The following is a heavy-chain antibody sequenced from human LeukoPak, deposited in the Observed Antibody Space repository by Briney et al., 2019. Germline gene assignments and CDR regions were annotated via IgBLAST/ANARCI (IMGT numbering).Heavy chain of an antibody. CDR3: ARDHKSTPYCSSTSCYRSGWFDP. CDR1: GGSISSYY. J-gene: IGHJ5*02. Sequence: SETLSLTCTVSGGSISSYYWSWIRQPAGKGLEWIGRIYTSGSTNYNPSLKSRVTMSVDTSKNQFSLKLSSVTAADTAVYYCARDHKSTPYCSSTSCYRSGWFDPWGQGTLVTVPS. V-gene: IGHV4-4*07. CDR2: IYTSGST. D-gene: IGHD2-2*02.